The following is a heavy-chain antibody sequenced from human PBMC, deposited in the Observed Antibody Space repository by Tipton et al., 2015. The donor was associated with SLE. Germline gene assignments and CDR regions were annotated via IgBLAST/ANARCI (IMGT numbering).Heavy chain of an antibody. V-gene: IGHV4-39*07. J-gene: IGHJ6*03. CDR1: GGSISSSSYY. D-gene: IGHD6-13*01. CDR3: ARGLQQLVRNYYYYMDV. Sequence: GLVKPSETLSLTCTVSGGSISSSSYYWSWIRQPPGKGLEWIGEINHSRRTNYNPSLKSRVTISVDASKNQFSLKLNSVTAADTAVYYCARGLQQLVRNYYYYMDVWAKGPRSPSP. CDR2: INHSRRT.